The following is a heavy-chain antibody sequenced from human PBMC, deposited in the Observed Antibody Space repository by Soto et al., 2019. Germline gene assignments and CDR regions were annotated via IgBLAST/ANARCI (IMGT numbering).Heavy chain of an antibody. CDR3: ASQRANWFDP. Sequence: SETLSLTCTVSGGSISSSSYNWGWIRQPPGKGLEWIGGIYYSGSTYYNPSLKSRVTISVDTSKNHFSLKLSSVPAADTAVYYCASQRANWFDPWGQGTLVTVSS. J-gene: IGHJ5*02. CDR2: IYYSGST. V-gene: IGHV4-39*01. CDR1: GGSISSSSYN.